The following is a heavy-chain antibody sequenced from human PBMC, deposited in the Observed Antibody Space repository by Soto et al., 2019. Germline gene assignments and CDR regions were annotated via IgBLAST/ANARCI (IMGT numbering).Heavy chain of an antibody. CDR2: INHSGST. D-gene: IGHD3-10*01. Sequence: SETLSLTCAVYGGTFSGYYWSWIRQPPGKGLEWIGEINHSGSTNYNPSLKSRVTISVDTSKNQFSLKLSSVTAADTAVYYCARRFGGTKKHGYYYYGMDVWGQGTTVTVSS. V-gene: IGHV4-34*01. CDR3: ARRFGGTKKHGYYYYGMDV. CDR1: GGTFSGYY. J-gene: IGHJ6*02.